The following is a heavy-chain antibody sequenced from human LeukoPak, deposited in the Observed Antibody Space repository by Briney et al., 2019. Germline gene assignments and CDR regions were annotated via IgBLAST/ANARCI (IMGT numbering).Heavy chain of an antibody. CDR3: AKGYSGYPFDY. V-gene: IGHV3-23*01. CDR1: GFTFSSYA. Sequence: GGSLRLSCAASGFTFSSYAMSWVRQAPGKGLEWVSAISGSGSGGTTHYADSVKGRFTISRDNSKNTLYLQMNSLRAEDTAVYFCAKGYSGYPFDYWGHGTLVTVSS. J-gene: IGHJ4*01. D-gene: IGHD1-26*01. CDR2: ISGSGSGGTT.